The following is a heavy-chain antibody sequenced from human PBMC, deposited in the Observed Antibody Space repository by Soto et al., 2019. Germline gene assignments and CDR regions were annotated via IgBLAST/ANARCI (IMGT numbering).Heavy chain of an antibody. D-gene: IGHD3-10*01. CDR3: ASSWGIVRGVMLPDYYYYGMDV. Sequence: ASVKVSCKASGYTFTSYAMHWVRQAPGQRLEWMGWINAGNGNTKYSQKFQGRVTITRDTSASTAYMELSSLRSEDTAVYYCASSWGIVRGVMLPDYYYYGMDVWGQGTTVTVSS. CDR1: GYTFTSYA. CDR2: INAGNGNT. V-gene: IGHV1-3*01. J-gene: IGHJ6*02.